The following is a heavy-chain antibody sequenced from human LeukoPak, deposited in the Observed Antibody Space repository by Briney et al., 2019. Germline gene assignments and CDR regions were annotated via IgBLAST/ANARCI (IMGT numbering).Heavy chain of an antibody. CDR3: AKNRQKWLLLLDAFDI. D-gene: IGHD3-22*01. J-gene: IGHJ3*02. Sequence: GGSLRLSCAASGFTFSSYAMSWVRQAPGKGLEWVSAISGSGDSTYYADSVKGRFTISRDNSKNTLYLQMNSLRAEDTAVYYCAKNRQKWLLLLDAFDIWGQGTMVTVSS. CDR2: ISGSGDST. V-gene: IGHV3-23*01. CDR1: GFTFSSYA.